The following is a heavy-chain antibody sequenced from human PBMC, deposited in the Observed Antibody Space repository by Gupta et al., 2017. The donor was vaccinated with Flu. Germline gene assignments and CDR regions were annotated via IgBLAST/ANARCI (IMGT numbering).Heavy chain of an antibody. J-gene: IGHJ6*02. Sequence: RQAPGQGLEWIGGIIPICGTTNYAQKFLGRVTSSADESATTGYMELSSLRSEDTGVYYCARAILASRPVGSNNYYYYQLDVWGQGTTVTVSS. CDR2: IIPICGTT. D-gene: IGHD6-6*01. V-gene: IGHV1-69*01. CDR3: ARAILASRPVGSNNYYYYQLDV.